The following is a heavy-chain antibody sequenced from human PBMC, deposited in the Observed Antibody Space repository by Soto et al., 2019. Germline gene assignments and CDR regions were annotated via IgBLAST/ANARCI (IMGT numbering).Heavy chain of an antibody. D-gene: IGHD6-13*01. CDR1: GYSFTSYG. V-gene: IGHV1-18*01. CDR2: ISAYNGNT. J-gene: IGHJ6*02. CDR3: ARERWGIAAAGRLYYYYGMDV. Sequence: GASVKVSCKASGYSFTSYGISWVRQAPGQGLEWMGWISAYNGNTNYAQKLQGRVTMTTDTSTSTAYMELRSLRSDDTAVYYCARERWGIAAAGRLYYYYGMDVWGQGTTVTVSS.